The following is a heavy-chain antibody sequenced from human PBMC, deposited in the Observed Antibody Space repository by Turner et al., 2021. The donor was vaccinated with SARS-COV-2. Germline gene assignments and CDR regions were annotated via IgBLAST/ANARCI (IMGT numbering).Heavy chain of an antibody. CDR1: GGSISSSSYY. Sequence: QLQLQETGPGLVKPSGTLSLTCTISGGSISSSSYYWGWIRQPPGKGLEWIGSVYYSGSTYYNQSLKSRVTISVDTSKNQFSLKLSSVTAADTAVYYCARLRPTQNFDYWGQGTLVTVSS. D-gene: IGHD1-1*01. V-gene: IGHV4-39*01. J-gene: IGHJ4*02. CDR3: ARLRPTQNFDY. CDR2: VYYSGST.